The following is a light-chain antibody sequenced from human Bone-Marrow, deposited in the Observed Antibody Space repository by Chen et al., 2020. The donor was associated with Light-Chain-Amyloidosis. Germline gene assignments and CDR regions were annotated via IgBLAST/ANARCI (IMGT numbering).Light chain of an antibody. CDR2: EVT. J-gene: IGLJ1*01. CDR1: SSDVGGDNH. Sequence: QSALTHPASVSGSPGQPITIPCTGTSSDVGGDNHVSWYQQHPDKAPKLMIYEVTNRPSWVPDRFSGSKSDNTASLTISGLQTEDEADYFCSSYTITNTLVFGSGTRVTVL. V-gene: IGLV2-14*01. CDR3: SSYTITNTLV.